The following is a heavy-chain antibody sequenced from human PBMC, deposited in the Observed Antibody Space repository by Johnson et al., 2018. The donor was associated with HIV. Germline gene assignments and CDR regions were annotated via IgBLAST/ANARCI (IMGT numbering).Heavy chain of an antibody. J-gene: IGHJ3*02. D-gene: IGHD6-13*01. CDR2: IYSGGST. V-gene: IGHV3-53*01. CDR3: ARSGTYMSRWSGGNDVFDI. CDR1: GFIVSSKY. Sequence: VQLVESGGGLIQPGGSLRLSCAASGFIVSSKYMSWVRQAPGKGLEWVSVIYSGGSTSYAESVKDRFTISSDNSKNTVNHQMNSLRADDTAVYYCARSGTYMSRWSGGNDVFDIWGQGTMVTVSS.